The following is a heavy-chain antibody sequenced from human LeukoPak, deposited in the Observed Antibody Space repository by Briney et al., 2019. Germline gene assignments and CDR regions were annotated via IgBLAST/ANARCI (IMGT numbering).Heavy chain of an antibody. J-gene: IGHJ3*02. CDR1: GGSISSGGYY. V-gene: IGHV4-31*03. CDR2: IYYSGST. CDR3: ARDLRPHDAFDI. Sequence: SQTLSLTCTVSGGSISSGGYYWSWIRQHPGKGLEWIGYIYYSGSTYYNPSLKSRVTISVDTSKNQFSLKLSSVTAADTAVYYCARDLRPHDAFDIWGQGTMVTVSS.